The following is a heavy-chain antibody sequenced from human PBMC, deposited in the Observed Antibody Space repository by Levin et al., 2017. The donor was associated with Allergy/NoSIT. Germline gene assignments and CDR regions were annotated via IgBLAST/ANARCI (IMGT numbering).Heavy chain of an antibody. D-gene: IGHD6-19*01. V-gene: IGHV4-30-4*01. J-gene: IGHJ6*03. CDR2: IYSTGST. CDR3: ARVQWLQFYYMDV. Sequence: SQTLSLTCTVSGASIRSNDYYWSWIRQPPGKGLEWIGYIYSTGSTYYNPSLKSRFIISRDTSTNQVSLNLSSLTAADTAIYYCARVQWLQFYYMDVWGKGTTVTVSS. CDR1: GASIRSNDYY.